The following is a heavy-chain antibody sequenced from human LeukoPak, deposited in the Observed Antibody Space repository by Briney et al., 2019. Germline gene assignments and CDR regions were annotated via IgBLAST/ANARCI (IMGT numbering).Heavy chain of an antibody. CDR1: GYTFTSYG. V-gene: IGHV1-18*01. Sequence: ASVKVSCKASGYTFTSYGISWVRQAPGQGLEWRGWISAYNGNTNYAQKLQGRVTMTTDTSTSTAYMELRSLRFDDTAVYYCARDRLLYCSGGSCYSPDYYYYYMDVWGKWTTVTVSS. D-gene: IGHD2-15*01. J-gene: IGHJ6*03. CDR2: ISAYNGNT. CDR3: ARDRLLYCSGGSCYSPDYYYYYMDV.